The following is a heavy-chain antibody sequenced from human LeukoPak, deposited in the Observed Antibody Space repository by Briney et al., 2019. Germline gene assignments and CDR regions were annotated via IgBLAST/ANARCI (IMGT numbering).Heavy chain of an antibody. D-gene: IGHD3-22*01. J-gene: IGHJ4*02. CDR3: ARATYYYDSSGYSPHFDY. V-gene: IGHV4-34*01. Sequence: SETLSLTCAVYGGSFSGYYWSWIRQPPGKGLEWIGEINHSGSTNYDPSLKSRVTISVDTSKNQFSLKLSSVTAADTAVYYCARATYYYDSSGYSPHFDYWGQGTLVTVSS. CDR2: INHSGST. CDR1: GGSFSGYY.